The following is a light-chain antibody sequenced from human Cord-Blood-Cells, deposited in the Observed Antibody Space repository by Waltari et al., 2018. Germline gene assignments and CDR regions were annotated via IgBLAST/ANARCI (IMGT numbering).Light chain of an antibody. CDR2: DVS. J-gene: IGLJ3*02. Sequence: QSALTQPASVSGSPGQSITISCTGTSSDVGGYNYVSWYQQNPGKAPKLMIYDVSNRPSGVSNRFSGSESGNTASLTISGLQAEDEADYYCSSYTSSSTWVFGGGTKLTVL. CDR3: SSYTSSSTWV. V-gene: IGLV2-14*03. CDR1: SSDVGGYNY.